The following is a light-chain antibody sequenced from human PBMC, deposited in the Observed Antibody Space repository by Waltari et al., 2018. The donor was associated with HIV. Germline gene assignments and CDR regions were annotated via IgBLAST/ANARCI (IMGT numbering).Light chain of an antibody. V-gene: IGLV1-47*01. CDR1: NSNIGSNY. J-gene: IGLJ2*01. CDR3: AAWDDSLSGHVV. Sequence: QSVLTQPPSASGTPGQRVTISRSGSNSNIGSNYVYWYQQFPGTAPKLLIYRNNQRPAGVPDRFSGSKSGTSASLAISGLRSEDEADYYCAAWDDSLSGHVVFGGGTKLTVL. CDR2: RNN.